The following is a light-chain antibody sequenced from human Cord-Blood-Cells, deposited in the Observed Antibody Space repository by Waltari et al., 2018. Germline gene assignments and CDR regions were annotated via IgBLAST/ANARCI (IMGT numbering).Light chain of an antibody. J-gene: IGLJ3*02. CDR1: GGINVVTYR. CDR2: YKSDSDK. V-gene: IGLV5-45*02. CDR3: MIWHSSAWV. Sequence: QAVLTQPPSLSASPGASASLPCPLRGGINVVTYRLYCYRQKPGSPPQYLLRYKSDSDKQQGSGVPSRFSGSKDASANAGILLISGLQSEDEADYYCMIWHSSAWVFGGGTKLTVL.